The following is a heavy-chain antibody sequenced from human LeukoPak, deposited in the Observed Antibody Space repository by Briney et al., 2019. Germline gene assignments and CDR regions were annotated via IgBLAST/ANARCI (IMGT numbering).Heavy chain of an antibody. CDR3: AREPPGGYSSSWYLTTYFQH. CDR2: IKQEGSEK. Sequence: PGGSLRLSCAASGFTFSDYYMSWIRQAPGKGLEWVANIKQEGSEKDYVDSVKGRFTISRDNAKNSLYLQMNSLRAEDTAVYYCAREPPGGYSSSWYLTTYFQHWGQGTLVTVSS. D-gene: IGHD6-13*01. J-gene: IGHJ1*01. V-gene: IGHV3-7*01. CDR1: GFTFSDYY.